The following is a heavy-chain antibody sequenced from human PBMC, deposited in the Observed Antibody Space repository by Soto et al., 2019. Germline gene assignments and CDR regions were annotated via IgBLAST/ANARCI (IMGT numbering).Heavy chain of an antibody. J-gene: IGHJ6*02. V-gene: IGHV3-48*03. D-gene: IGHD1-1*01. CDR3: ARVLIPQRYYYYGMDV. Sequence: PGGSLRLSCASSGFTFSSYEMNLVRQAAGKGLEWVSYISSGGTITYNADSVKGRFTISRDNAKNSLYLQMNSLRAEDTAVYYCARVLIPQRYYYYGMDVWGQGTTVTVSS. CDR1: GFTFSSYE. CDR2: ISSGGTIT.